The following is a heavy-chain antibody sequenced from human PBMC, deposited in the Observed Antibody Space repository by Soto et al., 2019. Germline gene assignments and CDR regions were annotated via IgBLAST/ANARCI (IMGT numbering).Heavy chain of an antibody. Sequence: PGGSLRLSCAASGFTFSSYSMIWVRQAPGKGLESVSYISSSSSTIYYADSVKGRFTISRDNAKNSLSLQMNSLRAEDTAVYYCAKPRQITSLLLYYFDYWGQGTLVTVSS. D-gene: IGHD2-15*01. CDR3: AKPRQITSLLLYYFDY. CDR2: ISSSSSTI. V-gene: IGHV3-48*01. J-gene: IGHJ4*02. CDR1: GFTFSSYS.